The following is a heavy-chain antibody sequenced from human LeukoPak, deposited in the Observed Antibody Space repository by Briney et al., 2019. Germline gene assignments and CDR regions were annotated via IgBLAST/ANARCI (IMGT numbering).Heavy chain of an antibody. CDR1: GFTFSSYA. Sequence: GGSLGLSCAASGFTFSSYAMSWVRQAPGKGLEWVSGIRGSGGTTYYADSVQGRFTIPRDNSKKTLFLQMSSLRAEDTAVYYCAKGDVVTAIFPLDYWGQGTLVILPS. D-gene: IGHD5-12*01. CDR2: IRGSGGTT. J-gene: IGHJ4*02. V-gene: IGHV3-23*01. CDR3: AKGDVVTAIFPLDY.